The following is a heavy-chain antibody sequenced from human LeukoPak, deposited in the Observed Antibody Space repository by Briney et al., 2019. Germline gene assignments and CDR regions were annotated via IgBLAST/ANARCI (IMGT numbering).Heavy chain of an antibody. J-gene: IGHJ6*03. CDR3: ARGSAASPEGVYYYYMDV. CDR2: INTSGGST. Sequence: ASVKVSCKASGYTFTSYYMHWVRQAPGQGLEWMGIINTSGGSTSYAQKFQGRVNMTRDMSRSTVYMELSSLRSEDTAVDYCARGSAASPEGVYYYYMDVWGKGTTVTVSS. V-gene: IGHV1-46*01. CDR1: GYTFTSYY. D-gene: IGHD5-18*01.